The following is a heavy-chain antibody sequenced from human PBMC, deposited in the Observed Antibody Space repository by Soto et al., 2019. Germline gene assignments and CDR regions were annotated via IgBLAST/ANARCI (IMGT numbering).Heavy chain of an antibody. CDR1: GASITSGHW. CDR2: ISYRGSA. D-gene: IGHD3-16*01. Sequence: QVQLQESGPRLVRPSGALSLTCSVSGASITSGHWWTWVRQSLGKGLKWIGEISYRGSAYSNPSLKSRVSLSVDKSQNQFSLRLTSVTAADTAIYYCTRSTHAMNGGSHYMALDDDLVTGMDVWGPGTTVTVSS. J-gene: IGHJ6*02. CDR3: TRSTHAMNGGSHYMALDDDLVTGMDV. V-gene: IGHV4-4*02.